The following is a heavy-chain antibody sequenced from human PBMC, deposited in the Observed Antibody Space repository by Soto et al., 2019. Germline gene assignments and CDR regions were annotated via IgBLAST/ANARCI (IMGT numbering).Heavy chain of an antibody. CDR2: IIPIFGTA. CDR1: GGTFSSYA. D-gene: IGHD6-19*01. Sequence: GASVKVSCKASGGTFSSYAISWVRQAPGEGLEWMGGIIPIFGTANYAQKFQGRVTITADESTSTAYMELSSLRSEDTAVYYCEREVPYGGAVAGTNWFDPWGQGTLVTVSS. CDR3: EREVPYGGAVAGTNWFDP. J-gene: IGHJ5*02. V-gene: IGHV1-69*13.